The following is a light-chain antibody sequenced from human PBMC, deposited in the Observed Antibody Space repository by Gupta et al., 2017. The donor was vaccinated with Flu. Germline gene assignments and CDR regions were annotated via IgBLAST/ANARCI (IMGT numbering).Light chain of an antibody. CDR3: QQYKSWPPT. J-gene: IGKJ4*01. Sequence: GEGAPLSCRASQSVTTTLAWYQQKPRQAPRLLIYGASTRATGIPARFSGSGSGTEFTLTVTSLQSEDFAVYYCQQYKSWPPTFGGGTKVEIK. V-gene: IGKV3-15*01. CDR2: GAS. CDR1: QSVTTT.